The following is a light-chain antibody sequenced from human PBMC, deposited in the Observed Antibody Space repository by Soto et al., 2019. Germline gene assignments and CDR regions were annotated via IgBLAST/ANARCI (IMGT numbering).Light chain of an antibody. V-gene: IGKV4-1*01. CDR2: WAS. CDR3: HQFYVVPCT. Sequence: DIVMTQSPDSLAVSLGERATINCKSSQSVLYSPNNKNYLAWYQQKPGQPPKLLIYWASTRESGVPDRFSGSGSWTDFTLTISSLQAEDVAVYYCHQFYVVPCTFGQGTKLEIK. J-gene: IGKJ2*02. CDR1: QSVLYSPNNKNY.